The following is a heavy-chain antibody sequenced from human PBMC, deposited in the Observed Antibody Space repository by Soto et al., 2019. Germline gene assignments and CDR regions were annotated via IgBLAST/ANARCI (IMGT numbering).Heavy chain of an antibody. CDR3: AGGGMVRGEYYYYYGMDV. J-gene: IGHJ6*02. D-gene: IGHD3-10*01. V-gene: IGHV4-61*01. CDR1: GGSVSSGSYC. CDR2: IYYSGST. Sequence: SETLSLTCTVSGGSVSSGSYCWSWIRQPPGQGLEWIGYIYYSGSTNYNPSLKSRVTISVDTSKNQFSLNLSSVTAADTAVYYCAGGGMVRGEYYYYYGMDVWGQGTTVTVPS.